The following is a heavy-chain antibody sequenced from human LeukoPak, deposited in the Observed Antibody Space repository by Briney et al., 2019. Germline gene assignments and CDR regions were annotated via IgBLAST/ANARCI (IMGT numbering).Heavy chain of an antibody. J-gene: IGHJ6*03. CDR3: ARAMVRGKASLSYMDV. Sequence: GASVKVSCKASGGTFSSYAISWVRQAPGQGLEWMGWINPNSGGTNYAQKFQGRVTMTRDTSISTAYMELSRLRSDDTAVYYCARAMVRGKASLSYMDVWGKGTTVTVSS. CDR2: INPNSGGT. D-gene: IGHD3-10*01. V-gene: IGHV1-2*02. CDR1: GGTFSSYA.